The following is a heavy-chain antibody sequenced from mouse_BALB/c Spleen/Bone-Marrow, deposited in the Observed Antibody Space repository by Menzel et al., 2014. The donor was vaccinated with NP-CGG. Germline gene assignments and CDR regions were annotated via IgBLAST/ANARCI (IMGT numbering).Heavy chain of an antibody. CDR1: GFDFSRYW. CDR3: ERLGYYGGLAY. J-gene: IGHJ3*01. V-gene: IGHV4-1*02. D-gene: IGHD2-3*01. Sequence: EVQLQQSGGGLVQPGGSLKLSCAASGFDFSRYWMSWVRQAPGKGLEWIGEINPDSSTINYTPSLKDKFIISRDNAKNTLYLQMSKVRSEDTALYYCERLGYYGGLAYWGQGTLVTVSA. CDR2: INPDSSTI.